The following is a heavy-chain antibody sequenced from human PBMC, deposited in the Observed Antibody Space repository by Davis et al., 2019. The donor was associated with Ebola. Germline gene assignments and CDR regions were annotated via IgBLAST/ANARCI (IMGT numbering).Heavy chain of an antibody. Sequence: AASVKVSCKTSGYTFTSYGISWLRQAPGQGLEWMGWISAYNGRIKYAQKFEGRVTMTTDTSTNTGYMELRSLKSDDTAMYYCAKDSSSWAYYDSAGYPFDHWGQGTLVTVSS. CDR3: AKDSSSWAYYDSAGYPFDH. J-gene: IGHJ4*02. V-gene: IGHV1-18*01. CDR1: GYTFTSYG. CDR2: ISAYNGRI. D-gene: IGHD6-13*01.